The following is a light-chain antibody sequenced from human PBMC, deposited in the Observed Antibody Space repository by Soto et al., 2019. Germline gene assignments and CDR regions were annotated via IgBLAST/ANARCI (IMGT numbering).Light chain of an antibody. CDR3: QQHNSFSIT. J-gene: IGKJ5*01. Sequence: DIQMTQSPSTLSASLGDRVTITCRASESISSWLAWYQQKPGKAPKLLIYKASSLESGVPSRFSGSGSGTEFTLTINSLQADDFATYYCQQHNSFSITFGQGTRLEI. CDR1: ESISSW. CDR2: KAS. V-gene: IGKV1-5*03.